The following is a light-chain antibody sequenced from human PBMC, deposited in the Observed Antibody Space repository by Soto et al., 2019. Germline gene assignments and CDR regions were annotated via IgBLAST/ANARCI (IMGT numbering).Light chain of an antibody. CDR1: SSDVGSYNL. V-gene: IGLV2-23*01. Sequence: QSVLTQPASVSGSPGQSITISCTGTSSDVGSYNLVSWYQFHPGKAPKLIIYEGIKRPSGVSDRFSDSKSGNTASLTISGLQTEDDADYYCCSFAGSMTWVFGGGTKVTVL. CDR3: CSFAGSMTWV. CDR2: EGI. J-gene: IGLJ3*02.